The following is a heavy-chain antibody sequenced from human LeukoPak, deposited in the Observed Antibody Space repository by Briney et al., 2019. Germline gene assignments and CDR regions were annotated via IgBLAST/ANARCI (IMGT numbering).Heavy chain of an antibody. Sequence: GGSLRLSCAASGFTFSRYWMSWVRQVPRKGLEWVANIKQDGSEKYYVDSVKGRFTISRDNAKNSLYLQMNSLRAEDTAVYYCARDKGDYDTSGSLFVFGGQGTLVTVSS. CDR3: ARDKGDYDTSGSLFVF. J-gene: IGHJ4*02. CDR1: GFTFSRYW. V-gene: IGHV3-7*03. D-gene: IGHD3-22*01. CDR2: IKQDGSEK.